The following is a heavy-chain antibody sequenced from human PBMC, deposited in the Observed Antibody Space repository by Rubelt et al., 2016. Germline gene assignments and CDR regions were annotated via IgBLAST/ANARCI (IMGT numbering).Heavy chain of an antibody. Sequence: EVQLVESGGGLVQPGRSLRLSCAASGFTFDDYAMHWVRQVPGKGLEWVSGINSDGRSTMYADSVKGRFTISRDNAKNTLYLQRNSLRAEDTAVYYCARVGLNSSGWYPWGQGTLVTVSS. CDR1: GFTFDDYA. D-gene: IGHD6-19*01. V-gene: IGHV3-9*01. CDR2: INSDGRST. J-gene: IGHJ5*02. CDR3: ARVGLNSSGWYP.